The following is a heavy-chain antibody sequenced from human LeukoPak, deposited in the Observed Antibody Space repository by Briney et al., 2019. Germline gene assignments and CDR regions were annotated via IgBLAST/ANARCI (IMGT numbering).Heavy chain of an antibody. D-gene: IGHD2/OR15-2a*01. Sequence: ASVKVSCKASGYNFLNYGVAWVRQAPGQGLEWIGWVSSHNNYANYAQIFQDRVTMTTDTSTSTAYMELRSLRSDDTALYFCARELYGGFLPGEYWGQGTLVTVSS. CDR2: VSSHNNYA. V-gene: IGHV1-18*04. CDR1: GYNFLNYG. J-gene: IGHJ4*02. CDR3: ARELYGGFLPGEY.